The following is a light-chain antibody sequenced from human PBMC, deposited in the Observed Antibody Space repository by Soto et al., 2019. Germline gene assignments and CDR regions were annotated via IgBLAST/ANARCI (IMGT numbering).Light chain of an antibody. CDR2: ASS. CDR3: LQDYSYPRT. Sequence: AIQMTQSPSSLSASVGDRVTITCRASQGIRNDLGWYQQKPGRAPKLLIYASSNLQGGVPSRFRGSGSGTDFTLAISSLQAEDSATYYCLQDYSYPRTFGQGTKV. V-gene: IGKV1-6*01. J-gene: IGKJ1*01. CDR1: QGIRND.